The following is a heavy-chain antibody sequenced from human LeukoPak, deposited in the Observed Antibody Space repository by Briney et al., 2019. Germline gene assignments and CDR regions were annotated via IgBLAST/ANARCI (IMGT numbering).Heavy chain of an antibody. J-gene: IGHJ4*02. D-gene: IGHD6-13*01. CDR2: IIPIFGTA. CDR3: ARTYSSSFDY. CDR1: GGRFSSYA. Sequence: ASVKVSCKASGGRFSSYAISWVRQAPGQGLEWMGGIIPIFGTANYAQKFQGRVTITADKSTSTAYMELSSLRSEDTAVYYCARTYSSSFDYWGQGTLVTVTS. V-gene: IGHV1-69*06.